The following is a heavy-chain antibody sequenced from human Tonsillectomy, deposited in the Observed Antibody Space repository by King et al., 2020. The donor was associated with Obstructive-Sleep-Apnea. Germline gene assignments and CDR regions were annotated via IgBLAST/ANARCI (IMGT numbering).Heavy chain of an antibody. CDR3: ARDPGAMVRGVIITSAFDI. Sequence: QLQESGPGLVKPSETLSLTCTVSGGSISSSSYYWGWIRQPPGKGLEWIGSIYYSGSTYYNPSLKSRVTISVDTSKNQFSLKLSSVTAADTAVYYCARDPGAMVRGVIITSAFDIWGQGTMVTVSS. CDR1: GGSISSSSYY. CDR2: IYYSGST. D-gene: IGHD3-10*01. V-gene: IGHV4-39*07. J-gene: IGHJ3*02.